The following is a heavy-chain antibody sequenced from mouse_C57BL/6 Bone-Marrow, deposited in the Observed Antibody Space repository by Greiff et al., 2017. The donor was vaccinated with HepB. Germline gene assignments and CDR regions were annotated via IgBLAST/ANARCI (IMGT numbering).Heavy chain of an antibody. D-gene: IGHD2-4*01. V-gene: IGHV1-81*01. CDR3: ARGGLRRRAMDY. Sequence: VKVVESGAELARPGDSVKLSCKASGYTLTSYGISGVKQRTGQGLEWIGEIYPRSGNTYYNEKYKGKATLTADKSASTAYMELRSLTSEDSAVYFCARGGLRRRAMDYWGQGTSVTVSS. J-gene: IGHJ4*01. CDR2: IYPRSGNT. CDR1: GYTLTSYG.